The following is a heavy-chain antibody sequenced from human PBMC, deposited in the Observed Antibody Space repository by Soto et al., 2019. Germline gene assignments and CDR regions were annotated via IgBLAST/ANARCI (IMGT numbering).Heavy chain of an antibody. V-gene: IGHV4-61*01. Sequence: NPSETLSLTGTASGGSVSSGSYYWSWIRQPPGKGLEWIGYIYYSGSTNYNPSLKSRVTISVDTSKNQFSLKLSSVTAADTAVYYCASFYYDSSGYLRFDYWGQGTLVTVSS. CDR1: GGSVSSGSYY. J-gene: IGHJ4*02. CDR3: ASFYYDSSGYLRFDY. D-gene: IGHD3-22*01. CDR2: IYYSGST.